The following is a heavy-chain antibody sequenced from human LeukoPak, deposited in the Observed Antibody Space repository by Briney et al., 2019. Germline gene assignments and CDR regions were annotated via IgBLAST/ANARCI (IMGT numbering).Heavy chain of an antibody. CDR1: GYTFTTYW. D-gene: IGHD1-1*01. J-gene: IGHJ4*02. CDR3: ARRLTTEETFDY. CDR2: IYPGDSDT. Sequence: LGESLKISCKGSGYTFTTYWIAWVRQVPGKGLEWMAIIYPGDSDTKYSPSFQGPISVSVDKSTSTAYLQWNSLQASDTAMYYCARRLTTEETFDYWGQGTLVTVSS. V-gene: IGHV5-51*01.